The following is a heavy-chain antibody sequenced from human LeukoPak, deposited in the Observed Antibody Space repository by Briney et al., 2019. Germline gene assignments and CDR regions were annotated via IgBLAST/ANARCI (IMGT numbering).Heavy chain of an antibody. CDR3: AREAGSSWFAPLDY. D-gene: IGHD6-13*01. V-gene: IGHV3-48*03. CDR2: ISSSGSTI. Sequence: GGSLRLSCAASGFTFSSYETNWVRQAPGKGLEWVSYISSSGSTIYYADSVKGRFTISRDNAKNSLYLQMNSLRAEDTAVYYCAREAGSSWFAPLDYWGQGTLVTASS. J-gene: IGHJ4*02. CDR1: GFTFSSYE.